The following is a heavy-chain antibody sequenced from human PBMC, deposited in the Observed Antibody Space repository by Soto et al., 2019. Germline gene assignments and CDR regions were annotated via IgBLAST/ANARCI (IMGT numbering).Heavy chain of an antibody. V-gene: IGHV1-69*01. J-gene: IGHJ4*02. D-gene: IGHD6-19*01. CDR2: IIPIFGPA. Sequence: QVQLVQSGAEVKKPGSSVKVSCKASGGTFSSYAISWVRQAPGQGLEWMGGIIPIFGPANYAQKLQGRVTITADESTSTAYMELSSLRSEDTSVYYCARDTPVLAVAGTALGYWGQGTLVTVSS. CDR3: ARDTPVLAVAGTALGY. CDR1: GGTFSSYA.